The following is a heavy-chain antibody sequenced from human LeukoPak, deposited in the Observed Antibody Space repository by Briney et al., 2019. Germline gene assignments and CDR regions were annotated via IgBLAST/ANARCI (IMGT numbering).Heavy chain of an antibody. V-gene: IGHV3-30-3*01. CDR3: ASVFGYGSGSYLDY. CDR1: GFTFSSYA. D-gene: IGHD3-10*01. Sequence: GGSLRLSCAASGFTFSSYAMHWVRQAPGKGLEWVAVISYDGSNKYYADSVKGRFTISRDNSKNTLYLQMNSLRAEDTAVYYCASVFGYGSGSYLDYWGQGTLVTVSS. CDR2: ISYDGSNK. J-gene: IGHJ4*02.